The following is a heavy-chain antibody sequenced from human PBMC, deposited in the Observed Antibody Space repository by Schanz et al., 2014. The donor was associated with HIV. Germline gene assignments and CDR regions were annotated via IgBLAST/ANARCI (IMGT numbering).Heavy chain of an antibody. CDR2: VNPESGNT. D-gene: IGHD1-26*01. CDR3: VRAASFHFDKEGYYRNWYFDF. Sequence: QVQLVQSGPEVKKPGASVRVSCETSGYTFSDYDINWVRQAPGQGLEWMGWVNPESGNTGMADKFLGRLSLTRFTSTGTAYMELDSMRSEDTATYYCVRAASFHFDKEGYYRNWYFDFWGRGTLVAVSS. V-gene: IGHV1-8*02. J-gene: IGHJ2*01. CDR1: GYTFSDYD.